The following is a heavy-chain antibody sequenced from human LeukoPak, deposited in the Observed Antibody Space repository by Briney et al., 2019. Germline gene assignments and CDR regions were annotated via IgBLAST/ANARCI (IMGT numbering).Heavy chain of an antibody. V-gene: IGHV4-61*08. CDR1: GGSISSGGYY. D-gene: IGHD2-2*01. CDR3: ARAGQGYCTSASCYLSLDY. Sequence: SETLSLTCTVSGGSISSGGYYWSWIRQPPGKGLEWIGYIYYSGSTNYNPSLKSRVTISVDTSKNQFSLKLSSVTAADTAVYYCARAGQGYCTSASCYLSLDYWGQGTLVTVSS. CDR2: IYYSGST. J-gene: IGHJ4*02.